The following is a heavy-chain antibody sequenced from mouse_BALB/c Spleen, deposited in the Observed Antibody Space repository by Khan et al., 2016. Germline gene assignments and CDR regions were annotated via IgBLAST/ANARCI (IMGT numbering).Heavy chain of an antibody. J-gene: IGHJ3*01. CDR2: ISDGGSYT. D-gene: IGHD1-1*01. V-gene: IGHV5-4*02. Sequence: EVELVESGGGLVKPGGSLKLSCAASGFTFSDYYMYWVRQTPEKRLEWVATISDGGSYTYYPDSGKGRFTISRDNDKNNLYLQMSSLKTKDTAISYCATEGLLRWFAYWDQGTLVTVSA. CDR3: ATEGLLRWFAY. CDR1: GFTFSDYY.